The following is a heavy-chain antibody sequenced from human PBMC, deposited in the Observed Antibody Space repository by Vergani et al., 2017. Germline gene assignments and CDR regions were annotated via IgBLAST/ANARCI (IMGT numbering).Heavy chain of an antibody. D-gene: IGHD3-10*01. CDR1: GGSISSYY. CDR3: ARGTSVGWGKDSTQKDGAGSYYYMDV. V-gene: IGHV4-59*01. J-gene: IGHJ6*03. Sequence: QVQLQESGPGLVKPSETLSLTCTVSGGSISSYYWSWIRQPPGTGLGWIGYIYYSGSTNYNPSLKSRVTISVDTSKNQFSLKLSSVTAADTAVYYCARGTSVGWGKDSTQKDGAGSYYYMDVWGKGTTVTVSS. CDR2: IYYSGST.